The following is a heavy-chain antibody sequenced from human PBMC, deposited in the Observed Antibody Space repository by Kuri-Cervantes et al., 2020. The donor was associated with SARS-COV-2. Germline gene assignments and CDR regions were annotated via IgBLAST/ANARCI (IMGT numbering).Heavy chain of an antibody. V-gene: IGHV3-23*01. CDR1: GFTVSSYA. CDR3: AKDPTRAILGVGYFFDY. D-gene: IGHD3-3*01. Sequence: GGSLRLSCAASGFTVSSYAMSWVRQAPGKGLEWVSTIASSGSTYYADSVKGRFAISRDNSKNTLYLQMYSLRADDTAVYYCAKDPTRAILGVGYFFDYWGQGTLVTVSS. CDR2: IASSGST. J-gene: IGHJ4*02.